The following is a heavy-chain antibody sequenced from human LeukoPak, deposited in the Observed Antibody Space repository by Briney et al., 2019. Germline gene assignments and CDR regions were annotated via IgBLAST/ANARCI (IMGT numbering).Heavy chain of an antibody. V-gene: IGHV3-21*01. D-gene: IGHD3-3*01. J-gene: IGHJ4*02. CDR2: ISSSSSYI. Sequence: GGSLRLSCAASGFTFSSYSMNWVRQAPGKGLEWVPSISSSSSYIYYADSVKGRFTISRDNAKNSLYLQMNSLRAEDTAVYYCASSSDFGVVIRPYYFDYWGQGTLVTVSS. CDR3: ASSSDFGVVIRPYYFDY. CDR1: GFTFSSYS.